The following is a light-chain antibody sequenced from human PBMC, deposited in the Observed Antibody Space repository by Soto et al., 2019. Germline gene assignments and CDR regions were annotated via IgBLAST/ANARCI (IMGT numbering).Light chain of an antibody. J-gene: IGKJ4*01. CDR3: QQHNNWPLT. CDR2: DAS. Sequence: EIVLTQSPSTLSLSPGERATLSCRASQSVSSYLAWYQQKPGQAPSLLIYDASNRATGIRPTFSGSGSWTDFTPTISSLQPEDFAVSYCQQHNNWPLTFGGGTKVEIK. V-gene: IGKV3-11*01. CDR1: QSVSSY.